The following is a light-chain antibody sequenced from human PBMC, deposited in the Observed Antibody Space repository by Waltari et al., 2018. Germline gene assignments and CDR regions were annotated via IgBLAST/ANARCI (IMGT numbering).Light chain of an antibody. CDR2: RNN. CDR3: AAWDDSLSGPV. J-gene: IGLJ3*02. Sequence: QSVLTQPPSASGPPGQRVTIPCSGSSSNIGSNLVYWYQQLPGTAPKLLISRNNQRPSGVPDRFSGSKSGTSASLAISGLRSEDEADYYCAAWDDSLSGPVFGGGTKLTVL. CDR1: SSNIGSNL. V-gene: IGLV1-47*01.